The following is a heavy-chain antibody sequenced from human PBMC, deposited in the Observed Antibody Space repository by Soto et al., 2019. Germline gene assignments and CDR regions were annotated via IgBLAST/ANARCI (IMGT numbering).Heavy chain of an antibody. CDR2: INHSGST. J-gene: IGHJ4*02. CDR1: GGSFSGYY. D-gene: IGHD5-12*01. Sequence: PSETLSLTCAVYGGSFSGYYWSWIRQPPGKGLEWIGEINHSGSTNYNPSLKSRVTISVDTSKNQFSLKLSSVTAADTAVYYCAREGLIVATTSFDYWGQGTLVTVSS. CDR3: AREGLIVATTSFDY. V-gene: IGHV4-34*01.